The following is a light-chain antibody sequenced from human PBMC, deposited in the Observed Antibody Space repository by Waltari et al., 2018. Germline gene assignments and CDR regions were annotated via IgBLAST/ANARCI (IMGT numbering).Light chain of an antibody. CDR3: QQYNNWPLT. CDR1: QSVLYSSNNNNY. J-gene: IGKJ2*01. Sequence: DIVMTQSPDSLAVSLGESAPINCKSSQSVLYSSNNNNYIAWFQQKPGQPPKLLIYWASTRESGVPDRFSGSGSETDFTLTISSLQAEDVAVYFCQQYNNWPLTFGQGTKLEIK. CDR2: WAS. V-gene: IGKV4-1*01.